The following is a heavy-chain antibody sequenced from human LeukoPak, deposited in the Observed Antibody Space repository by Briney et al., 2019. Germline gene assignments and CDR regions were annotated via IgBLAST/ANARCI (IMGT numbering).Heavy chain of an antibody. CDR1: GYSFTSYW. J-gene: IGHJ4*02. V-gene: IGHV5-51*01. CDR2: IYPGDSDT. D-gene: IGHD6-19*01. Sequence: GESLKISCKGSGYSFTSYWIGWVRQMPGKGLEWMGIIYPGDSDTRYSPSFQGQVTISVDKSINTAYLQWSSLKASDTAMYYCARPRRGIAVAGQTGGFDYWGQGTLVTVSS. CDR3: ARPRRGIAVAGQTGGFDY.